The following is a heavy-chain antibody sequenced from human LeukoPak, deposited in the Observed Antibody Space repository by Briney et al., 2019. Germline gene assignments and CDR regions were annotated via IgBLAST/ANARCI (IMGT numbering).Heavy chain of an antibody. V-gene: IGHV1-46*01. CDR3: ARGMDHGDYSLRFDF. CDR2: INPRGGST. Sequence: ASVKVSCEASGYTFTTYYMHWVRQAPGQGLEWMGIINPRGGSTRYAQKFPGRVTMTRDTSTGTVYMELSSLRSEDTAVYYCARGMDHGDYSLRFDFWGQGTLVTVSS. D-gene: IGHD4-17*01. CDR1: GYTFTTYY. J-gene: IGHJ4*02.